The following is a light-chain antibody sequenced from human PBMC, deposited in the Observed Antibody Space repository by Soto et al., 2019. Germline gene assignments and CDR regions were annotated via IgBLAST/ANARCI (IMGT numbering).Light chain of an antibody. CDR2: GAS. J-gene: IGKJ1*01. CDR3: QQYGSSPPWT. V-gene: IGKV3-20*01. CDR1: ESVSSSY. Sequence: EIVLTQSPGTLSLSPGERATLSCRASESVSSSYLAWYQQKPGQAPRLLIFGASSRATGTPDRFSGSGSETDFTLTISRLEPEDFAVYYCQQYGSSPPWTFGQGTEVEIK.